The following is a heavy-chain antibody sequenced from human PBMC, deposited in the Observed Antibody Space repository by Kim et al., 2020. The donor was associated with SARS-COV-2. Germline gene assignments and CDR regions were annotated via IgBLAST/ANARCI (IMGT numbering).Heavy chain of an antibody. CDR3: ASSTVTIVY. Sequence: GSTNYNPSLKSRVTISVDTSKNQFSLKLSSVTAADTAVYYCASSTVTIVYWGQGTLVTVSS. CDR2: GST. V-gene: IGHV4-34*01. D-gene: IGHD4-17*01. J-gene: IGHJ4*02.